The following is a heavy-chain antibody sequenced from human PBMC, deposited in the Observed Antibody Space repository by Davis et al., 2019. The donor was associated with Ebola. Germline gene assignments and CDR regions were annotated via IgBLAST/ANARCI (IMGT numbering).Heavy chain of an antibody. J-gene: IGHJ6*02. CDR2: IIPILGIA. D-gene: IGHD3-3*01. CDR3: ATVRTYYDFWSGYYYYYYGMDV. CDR1: GGTFSSYA. V-gene: IGHV1-69*04. Sequence: SVKVSCKASGGTFSSYAISWVRQAPGQGLEWMGRIIPILGIANYAQKFQGRVTITADKSTSTAYMELSSLRSEDTAVYYCATVRTYYDFWSGYYYYYYGMDVWGQGTTVTVSS.